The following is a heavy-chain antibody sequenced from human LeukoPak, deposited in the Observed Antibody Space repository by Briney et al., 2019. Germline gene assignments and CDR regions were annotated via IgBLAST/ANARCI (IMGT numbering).Heavy chain of an antibody. V-gene: IGHV4-34*01. CDR2: INHSGST. J-gene: IGHJ5*02. D-gene: IGHD3-10*01. Sequence: SETLSLTCAVYGGSFSGYYWSWIRQPPGKGLEWIGEINHSGSTNYNPSLKSRVTISVDTSKNQFSLKLSSVTAADTAVYYCARDQPYYYGSGSYYRGFDPWGQGTLVTVSS. CDR1: GGSFSGYY. CDR3: ARDQPYYYGSGSYYRGFDP.